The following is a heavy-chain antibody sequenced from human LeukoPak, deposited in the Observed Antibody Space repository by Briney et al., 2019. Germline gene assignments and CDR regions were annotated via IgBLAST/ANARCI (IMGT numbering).Heavy chain of an antibody. D-gene: IGHD6-19*01. CDR3: AETDGPSSGPYGMDV. CDR2: ISSSCSRI. V-gene: IGHV3-11*01. J-gene: IGHJ6*02. Sequence: GRSLRLSSAASGFTCSDYDMSWIRQAPGKGLEWVSYISSSCSRIYYADSVKGRFTIFRDNTKNSLYLQMNSLRAEDTAVYYCAETDGPSSGPYGMDVWGQGTTVTVSS. CDR1: GFTCSDYD.